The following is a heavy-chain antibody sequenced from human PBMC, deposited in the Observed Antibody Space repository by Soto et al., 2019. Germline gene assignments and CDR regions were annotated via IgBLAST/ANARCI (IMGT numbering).Heavy chain of an antibody. Sequence: QITLKESGPALVKPTQTLTLTCTFSGFSLTTYGVGVGWIRQPPGKALQGLALIFWNDDERYSPSLKSRLTVTKDTSKSQVVVTKTNMYPVDTATYFCVHTGYSYGPFAYWGRGTLVTVSS. CDR3: VHTGYSYGPFAY. CDR1: GFSLTTYGVG. CDR2: IFWNDDE. J-gene: IGHJ4*02. D-gene: IGHD5-18*01. V-gene: IGHV2-5*01.